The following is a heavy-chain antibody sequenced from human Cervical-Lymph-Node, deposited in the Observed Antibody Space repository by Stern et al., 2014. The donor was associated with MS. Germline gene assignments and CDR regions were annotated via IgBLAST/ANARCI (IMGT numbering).Heavy chain of an antibody. V-gene: IGHV4-31*03. D-gene: IGHD3-10*01. CDR2: IYYSGST. CDR3: ARLLWSGELYGWFDP. CDR1: GVSINSGGYY. J-gene: IGHJ5*02. Sequence: QLQLQESGPGLVKPSQTLSLTCTGSGVSINSGGYYWSWIRQHPGKGLEXIGYIYYSGSTYYNPSLKSRVTISVDTSKNQFSLKLNSVTAADTAVYYCARLLWSGELYGWFDPWGQGTLVTVSS.